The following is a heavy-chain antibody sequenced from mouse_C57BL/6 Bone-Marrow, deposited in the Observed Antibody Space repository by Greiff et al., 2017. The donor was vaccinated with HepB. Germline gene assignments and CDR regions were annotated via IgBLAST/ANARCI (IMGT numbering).Heavy chain of an antibody. Sequence: DVKLVESGGGLVKPGGSLKLSCAASGFTFSDYGMHWVRQAPEKGLEWVAYISSGSSTIYYADTVKGRFTISRDNAKNTLFLQMTSLGSEDTAMYYCASNDLDEAYWGQGTLVTVSA. D-gene: IGHD2-13*01. CDR2: ISSGSSTI. J-gene: IGHJ3*01. CDR1: GFTFSDYG. V-gene: IGHV5-17*01. CDR3: ASNDLDEAY.